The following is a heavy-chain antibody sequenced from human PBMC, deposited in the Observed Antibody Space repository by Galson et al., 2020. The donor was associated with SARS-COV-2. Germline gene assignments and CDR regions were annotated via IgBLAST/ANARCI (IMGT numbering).Heavy chain of an antibody. J-gene: IGHJ4*02. CDR1: GFTFSSYG. V-gene: IGHV3-33*01. CDR3: ARDDAVGATWGLDY. CDR2: ILYDGSNK. Sequence: GGSLRLSCAASGFTFSSYGMHWVRQAPGKGLEWVAVILYDGSNKYYADSVKGRFTISRDNSKNTLYLQMNSLRAEDTAVYYCARDDAVGATWGLDYWGQGTLVTVSS. D-gene: IGHD1-26*01.